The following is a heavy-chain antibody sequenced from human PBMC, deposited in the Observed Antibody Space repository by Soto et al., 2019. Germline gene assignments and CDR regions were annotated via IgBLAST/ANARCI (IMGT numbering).Heavy chain of an antibody. Sequence: QVQLVQSGAEVKKPGSSVKVSCKASGGTFSSYAFSWVRQAPGQGLEWMGGINPMFDTANYAKRFQDRVTISADESTSTAYMALSSLTSEDTAVYYCARSLTYYYETSGYYIGKIWGQGTLVTVSS. D-gene: IGHD3-22*01. J-gene: IGHJ4*02. V-gene: IGHV1-69*01. CDR2: INPMFDTA. CDR1: GGTFSSYA. CDR3: ARSLTYYYETSGYYIGKI.